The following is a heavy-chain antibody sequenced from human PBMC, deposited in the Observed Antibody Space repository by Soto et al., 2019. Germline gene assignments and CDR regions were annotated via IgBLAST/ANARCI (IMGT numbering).Heavy chain of an antibody. V-gene: IGHV3-73*01. CDR3: TSLHTGACDY. J-gene: IGHJ4*02. CDR1: GFTFSGSA. Sequence: EVQLVESGGGLVQPGGSLKLSCAASGFTFSGSAMHWVRQASGKGLEWVGRIRSKANSYATAYAASVKGSFTIARDNSKNTSYLHVTGLKTEDTAVYYCTSLHTGACDYWGQGTLVTVSS. D-gene: IGHD4-17*01. CDR2: IRSKANSYAT.